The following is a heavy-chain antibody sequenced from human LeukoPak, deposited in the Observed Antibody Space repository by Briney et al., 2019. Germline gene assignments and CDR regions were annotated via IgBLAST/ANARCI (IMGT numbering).Heavy chain of an antibody. J-gene: IGHJ4*02. V-gene: IGHV3-48*01. D-gene: IGHD3-9*01. CDR2: ISSSSSTI. Sequence: GGSLRLSCAASGFTFSSYSMNWVRQAPGKGLEWVSYISSSSSTIYYADSVKGRFTISRDNAKNSLYLQTNSLRAEDTAVYYCARDRYDILTGYVRFDYWGQGTLVTVSS. CDR1: GFTFSSYS. CDR3: ARDRYDILTGYVRFDY.